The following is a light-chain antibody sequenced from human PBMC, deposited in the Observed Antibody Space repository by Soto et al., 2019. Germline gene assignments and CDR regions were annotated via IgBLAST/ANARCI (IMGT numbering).Light chain of an antibody. CDR3: CTYTITNSVV. V-gene: IGLV2-14*01. CDR1: SSDVGGYNY. CDR2: EVS. Sequence: QSALTQPASVSGSPGQSSTISCTGTSSDVGGYNYVSWYQEHPGKAPKLMIYEVSRRPSGVSDRFSGSKSDYTAFLTISGLQGENEADYYCCTYTITNSVVFGGATTRTVL. J-gene: IGLJ2*01.